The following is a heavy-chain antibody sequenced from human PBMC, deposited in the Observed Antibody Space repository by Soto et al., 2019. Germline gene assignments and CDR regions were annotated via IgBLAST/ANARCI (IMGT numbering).Heavy chain of an antibody. CDR1: GGSRRSYS. CDR3: ARVGKTSSNDAFDI. V-gene: IGHV4-59*01. D-gene: IGHD2-2*01. Sequence: SETLSLTCNVSGGSRRSYSWTWVRQPPVNRLEWLGYIYSSGSTNYSPALKSRVTISIDTSKSRVSLDQNSVTAADTAVYYCARVGKTSSNDAFDIWGHATLVTVSS. J-gene: IGHJ3*02. CDR2: IYSSGST.